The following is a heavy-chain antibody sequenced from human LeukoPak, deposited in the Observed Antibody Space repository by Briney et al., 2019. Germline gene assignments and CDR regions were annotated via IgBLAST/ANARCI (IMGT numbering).Heavy chain of an antibody. CDR1: GGSISSYY. V-gene: IGHV4-59*01. Sequence: PSETLSLTCTVSGGSISSYYWSWIRQPPGKGLEWIGYIYYSGSTNYNPSLKSRVTISVDTSKNQFSLKLSSVTAADTAVYYCARERYDYVWGSYRYAAFDIWGQGTMVTVSS. CDR2: IYYSGST. J-gene: IGHJ3*02. D-gene: IGHD3-16*02. CDR3: ARERYDYVWGSYRYAAFDI.